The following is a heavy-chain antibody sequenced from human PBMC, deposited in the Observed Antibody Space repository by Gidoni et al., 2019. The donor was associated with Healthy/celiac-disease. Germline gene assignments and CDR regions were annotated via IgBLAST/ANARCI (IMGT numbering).Heavy chain of an antibody. CDR2: IFTSGST. V-gene: IGHV4-61*02. CDR3: ARVGCSGGSCYFDY. J-gene: IGHJ4*02. CDR1: GGFIRRGRYS. Sequence: QVHLQVSGPGLGKACQTLSITCHVSGGFIRRGRYSWCWLRPPAGKGLEWIGRIFTSGSTYYNPDHKSRITISVDTTKNQFSLKLSSVTDADTDVYYCARVGCSGGSCYFDYWGQGTLVTVSS. D-gene: IGHD2-15*01.